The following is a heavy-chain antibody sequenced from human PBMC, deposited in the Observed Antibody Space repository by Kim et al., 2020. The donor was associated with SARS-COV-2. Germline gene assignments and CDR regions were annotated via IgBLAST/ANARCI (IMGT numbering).Heavy chain of an antibody. Sequence: GGSLRLSCAASGFTFSSYGMHWVRQAPGKGLEWVAVISYDGSNKYYADSVKGRFTISRDNSKNTLYLQMNSLRAEDTAVYYCARKGGYSYGWVTYYYYGMDVWGQGTTVTVSS. J-gene: IGHJ6*02. CDR1: GFTFSSYG. CDR2: ISYDGSNK. CDR3: ARKGGYSYGWVTYYYYGMDV. D-gene: IGHD5-18*01. V-gene: IGHV3-33*05.